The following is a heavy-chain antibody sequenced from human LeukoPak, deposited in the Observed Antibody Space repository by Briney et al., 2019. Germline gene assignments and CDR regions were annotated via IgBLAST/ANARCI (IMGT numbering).Heavy chain of an antibody. CDR2: IYYSGST. D-gene: IGHD1-26*01. Sequence: SETLSLTRTVSGGSISSYYWSWIRQPPGKGLEWIGYIYYSGSTNYNPSLKSRVTISVDTSKNQFSLKLSSVTAADTAVYYCARDLGIVGATYYYYYMDVWGKGTTVTVSS. J-gene: IGHJ6*03. V-gene: IGHV4-59*12. CDR1: GGSISSYY. CDR3: ARDLGIVGATYYYYYMDV.